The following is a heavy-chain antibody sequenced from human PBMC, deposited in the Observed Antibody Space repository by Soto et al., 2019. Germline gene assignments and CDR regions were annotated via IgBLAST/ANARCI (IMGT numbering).Heavy chain of an antibody. J-gene: IGHJ4*02. Sequence: SETLSLTCTGSGGSISSGGYYWSWIRQPPGKGLEWIGYIYYSGSTYYNPSLKSRVTISVDTSKNQFSLKLSSVTAADTAVYYCARDRDYATFDYWGQGTLVTVS. CDR1: GGSISSGGYY. CDR2: IYYSGST. V-gene: IGHV4-30-4*01. D-gene: IGHD4-17*01. CDR3: ARDRDYATFDY.